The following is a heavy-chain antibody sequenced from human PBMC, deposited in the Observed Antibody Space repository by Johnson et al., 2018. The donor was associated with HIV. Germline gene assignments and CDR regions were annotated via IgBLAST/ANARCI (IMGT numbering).Heavy chain of an antibody. V-gene: IGHV3-66*03. D-gene: IGHD5-18*01. Sequence: VQLVESGGGLIQPGGSLRLSCAASGFTVSSNYMSWVRQAPGKGLAWVSVIYSGGSTYYADSVKGRFTISRDNSKNTLYLQLNSLRAEDTAVYYCARVTHIQLWANDAFDIWGQGTMVTVSS. J-gene: IGHJ3*02. CDR1: GFTVSSNY. CDR2: IYSGGST. CDR3: ARVTHIQLWANDAFDI.